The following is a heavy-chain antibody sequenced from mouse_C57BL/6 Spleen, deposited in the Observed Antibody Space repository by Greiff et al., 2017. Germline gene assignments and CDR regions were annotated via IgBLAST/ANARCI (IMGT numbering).Heavy chain of an antibody. D-gene: IGHD1-1*01. J-gene: IGHJ2*01. Sequence: VQLQQSGAELVRPGASVKLSCTASGFNIKDDYMHWVKQRPEQGLEWIGWIDPENGDTEYASKFQGKATITADTSSNTAYLQLSSLTSEDTAVYYCITGSSYYFDYWGQGTTLTVSS. CDR1: GFNIKDDY. V-gene: IGHV14-4*01. CDR3: ITGSSYYFDY. CDR2: IDPENGDT.